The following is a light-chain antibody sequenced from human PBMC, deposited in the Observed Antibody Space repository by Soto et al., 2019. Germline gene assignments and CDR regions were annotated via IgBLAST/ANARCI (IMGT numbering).Light chain of an antibody. CDR2: EVS. J-gene: IGLJ2*01. Sequence: QSALTQPASVSGTTGQSITISCTGTSSDVGGYNFVSWYQQYPGKAPKLMVYEVSNRPSGVSNRFSGSKSGNTASLTISGLQAEDEADYDCISYTSINTLVVFGGGTKLTVL. V-gene: IGLV2-14*01. CDR1: SSDVGGYNF. CDR3: ISYTSINTLVV.